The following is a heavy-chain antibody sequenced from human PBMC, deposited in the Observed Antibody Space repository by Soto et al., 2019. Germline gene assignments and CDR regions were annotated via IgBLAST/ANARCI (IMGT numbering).Heavy chain of an antibody. V-gene: IGHV1-18*04. D-gene: IGHD3-16*01. J-gene: IGHJ3*02. Sequence: ASVKVSCKASGYTFTSHGINWVRQAPGQGLEWMGWINPYNATTNYAQKLQGRVTMTTDTSTSTAYMELRSLTSDDTAVYYCARGRVEGIWGAAFDIWGQGTMVTVSS. CDR2: INPYNATT. CDR3: ARGRVEGIWGAAFDI. CDR1: GYTFTSHG.